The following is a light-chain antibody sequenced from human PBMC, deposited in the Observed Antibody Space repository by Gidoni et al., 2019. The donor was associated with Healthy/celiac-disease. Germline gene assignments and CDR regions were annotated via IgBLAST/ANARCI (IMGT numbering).Light chain of an antibody. Sequence: DIVLTQSPATLAWSPGERATLSCRASQSVSSYLAWYQQKPGQAPSPLFSDASTRATGIPSIFSGSGSGTDFTLTISRPEPGDFAFCYRQQRSNWPLTFSPGTKVDI. J-gene: IGKJ3*01. CDR3: QQRSNWPLT. V-gene: IGKV3-11*01. CDR2: DAS. CDR1: QSVSSY.